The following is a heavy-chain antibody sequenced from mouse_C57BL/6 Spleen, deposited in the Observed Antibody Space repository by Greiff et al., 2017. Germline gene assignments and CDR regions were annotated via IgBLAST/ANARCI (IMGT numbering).Heavy chain of an antibody. Sequence: VQLQQSGPELVKPGASVKISCKASGYSFTDYNMNWVKQSNGKSLEWIGVINPNYGTTSYNQKFKGKATLTVDQSSSTAYMQLNSLTSEDSAVYYCARTYYYGSSYRGYYAMDYWGQGTSVTVSS. J-gene: IGHJ4*01. CDR2: INPNYGTT. V-gene: IGHV1-39*01. CDR1: GYSFTDYN. D-gene: IGHD1-1*01. CDR3: ARTYYYGSSYRGYYAMDY.